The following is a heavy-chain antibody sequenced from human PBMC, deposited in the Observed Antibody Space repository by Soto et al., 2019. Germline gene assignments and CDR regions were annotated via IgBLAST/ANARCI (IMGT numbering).Heavy chain of an antibody. Sequence: VQLVESGGGVVQPGRSLRLSCAASGFTFSSYAMHWVRQAPGKGLEWVAVISYDGSNKYYADSVKGRFTISRDNSKNTLYLQMNSLRAEDTAVYYCARDMLELLYGRAFDIWGQGTMVTVSS. V-gene: IGHV3-30-3*01. CDR3: ARDMLELLYGRAFDI. CDR2: ISYDGSNK. J-gene: IGHJ3*02. D-gene: IGHD1-7*01. CDR1: GFTFSSYA.